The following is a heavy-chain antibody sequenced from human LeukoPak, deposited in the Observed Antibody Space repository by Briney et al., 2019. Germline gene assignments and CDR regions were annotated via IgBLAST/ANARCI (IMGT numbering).Heavy chain of an antibody. CDR1: GYTFTGYY. V-gene: IGHV1-2*02. Sequence: GASVKVSCKASGYTFTGYYMHWVRQAPGQGLEWMGWINPNSGGTNYAQKFQGRVTMTRDTSISTAYMELSRLRSDDTAVYYCARDHYYGSGSYYNGHFDYWGQGTLVTVSS. D-gene: IGHD3-10*01. CDR2: INPNSGGT. CDR3: ARDHYYGSGSYYNGHFDY. J-gene: IGHJ4*02.